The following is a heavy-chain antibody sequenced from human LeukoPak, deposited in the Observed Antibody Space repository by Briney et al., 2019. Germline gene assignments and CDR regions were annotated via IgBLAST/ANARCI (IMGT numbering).Heavy chain of an antibody. D-gene: IGHD3-16*02. J-gene: IGHJ3*01. CDR2: ISSCGSSI. Sequence: GGSLRLSCAASGFTFSSYEMNWVRQAPGKGLEWVSYISSCGSSIHYADSVKGRFTISRDNSKDTVYLQMNSLRAEDTAIYYCARDIELSTWGLGTMVTVSS. CDR1: GFTFSSYE. V-gene: IGHV3-48*03. CDR3: ARDIELST.